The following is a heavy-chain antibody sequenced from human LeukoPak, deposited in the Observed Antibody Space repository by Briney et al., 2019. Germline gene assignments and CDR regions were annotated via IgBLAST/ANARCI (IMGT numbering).Heavy chain of an antibody. D-gene: IGHD3-16*01. CDR1: GGSVSSSVYY. V-gene: IGHV4-39*01. CDR2: VYYTGSA. Sequence: SETLSLTCTVSGGSVSSSVYYWGWIRQPPGEGLELIGHVYYTGSAYFNPSLKSRVTMSVDTSKNQFSLNLSSVTAADTAVYYCARLRGGAWGYFDYWGQGTLVTVSS. CDR3: ARLRGGAWGYFDY. J-gene: IGHJ4*02.